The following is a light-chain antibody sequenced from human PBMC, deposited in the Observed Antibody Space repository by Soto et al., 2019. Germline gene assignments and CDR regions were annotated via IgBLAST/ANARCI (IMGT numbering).Light chain of an antibody. CDR2: KAS. CDR1: QSIRTW. Sequence: DIQMTQSPSTLSASVGDRVTITCRANQSIRTWWAWYQPEPGKAPKLLIYKASHLDSGVPARFSGSGSGAEFTLTISSLQPDDFATYYCQEYNSYSRTFGQGTKVEIK. CDR3: QEYNSYSRT. J-gene: IGKJ1*01. V-gene: IGKV1-5*03.